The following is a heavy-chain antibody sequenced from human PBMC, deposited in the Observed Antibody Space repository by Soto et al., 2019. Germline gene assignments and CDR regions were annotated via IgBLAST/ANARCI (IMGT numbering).Heavy chain of an antibody. J-gene: IGHJ4*02. D-gene: IGHD4-17*01. CDR1: GYTFITYG. CDR2: ISAYNGNT. Sequence: QVHLVQSGPEVKKPGASVKVSCKASGYTFITYGFTWVRQAPGQGLEWMGWISAYNGNTNYAQKFQGRVTMTIDTSTNTASMELRSLTSDDTAVYFCARGQFGDLDYWGQGTLVTVSS. V-gene: IGHV1-18*01. CDR3: ARGQFGDLDY.